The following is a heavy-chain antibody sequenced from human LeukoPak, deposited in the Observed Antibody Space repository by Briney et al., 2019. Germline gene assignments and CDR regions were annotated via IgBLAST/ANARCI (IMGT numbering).Heavy chain of an antibody. Sequence: SQTLSLTCAISGDSVSSNSAAWNWIRQSPSGGLEWLGRTYYRSKWYYDYALSVKSRSTINPDTSENQFSLQLNSVTPDNTAVYYCARDGTWRLDYWGQGILVTVSS. CDR1: GDSVSSNSAA. CDR2: TYYRSKWYY. CDR3: ARDGTWRLDY. D-gene: IGHD2-15*01. V-gene: IGHV6-1*01. J-gene: IGHJ4*02.